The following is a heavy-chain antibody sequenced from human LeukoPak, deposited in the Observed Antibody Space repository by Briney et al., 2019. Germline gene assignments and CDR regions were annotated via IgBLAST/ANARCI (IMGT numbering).Heavy chain of an antibody. Sequence: GGSLRLSCAASGFTFSSYAMSWVRQAPGKGLEWVSAISGSGGSTYYADSVKGRFTISRDNSKNTLYLQMNSLRAEDTAVYYYAKYGSGVEWAFDIWGQGTIVTVSS. CDR1: GFTFSSYA. CDR3: AKYGSGVEWAFDI. CDR2: ISGSGGST. J-gene: IGHJ3*02. V-gene: IGHV3-23*01. D-gene: IGHD3-10*01.